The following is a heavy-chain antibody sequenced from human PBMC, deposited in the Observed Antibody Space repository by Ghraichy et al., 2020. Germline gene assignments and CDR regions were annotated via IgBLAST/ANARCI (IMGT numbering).Heavy chain of an antibody. V-gene: IGHV3-7*01. CDR3: ARDSRPFDY. CDR2: IKQDGSEK. CDR1: GFTFSSYW. J-gene: IGHJ4*02. Sequence: LSLTCAASGFTFSSYWMSWVRQAPGKGLEWVANIKQDGSEKYYVDSVKGRFTISRDNAKNSLYLQMNSLRAEDTAVYYCARDSRPFDYWGQGTLVTVSS.